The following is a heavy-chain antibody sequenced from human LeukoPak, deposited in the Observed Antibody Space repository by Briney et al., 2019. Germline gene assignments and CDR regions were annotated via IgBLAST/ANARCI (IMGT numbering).Heavy chain of an antibody. Sequence: PSETLSLTCNVAGGSISSYYWSWIRQPPGKGLEWIGYISYSGSTNYNPSLKSRVSISVDTSKNEFSLRLTSVTAADTAVYYCARLSAQMTVMVSPFDFWGQGTLVAVSP. J-gene: IGHJ4*02. CDR3: ARLSAQMTVMVSPFDF. D-gene: IGHD3-22*01. CDR2: ISYSGST. V-gene: IGHV4-59*08. CDR1: GGSISSYY.